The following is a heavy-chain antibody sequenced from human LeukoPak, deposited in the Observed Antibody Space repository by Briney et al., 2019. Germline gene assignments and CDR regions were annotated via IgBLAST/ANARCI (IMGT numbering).Heavy chain of an antibody. Sequence: GGSLRLSCAASGFTFSTYSMNWVRQAPGKGPEWVSSISSSSTYFFYADSVRGRFTVSRDNAKNPLYLQMNNLRAEDTAVYYCSRGIPRDFWSAYYYDAFHIWGQGTSVTVSS. J-gene: IGHJ3*02. CDR1: GFTFSTYS. CDR2: ISSSSTYF. V-gene: IGHV3-21*01. CDR3: SRGIPRDFWSAYYYDAFHI. D-gene: IGHD3-3*01.